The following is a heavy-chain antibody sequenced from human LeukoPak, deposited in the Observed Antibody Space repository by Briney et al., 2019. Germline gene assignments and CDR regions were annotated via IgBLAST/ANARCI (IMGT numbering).Heavy chain of an antibody. Sequence: GGSLRLSCAASGFTFSHYATTWVRQVPGKGLDWVSSISGYTGRTYYTDSVKGRFTISRDNSNNTVYLQMNNLRVEDTALYYCAKFLGGDEKVDAFDVWGQGTRVTVSS. D-gene: IGHD5-12*01. CDR1: GFTFSHYA. J-gene: IGHJ3*01. CDR2: ISGYTGRT. CDR3: AKFLGGDEKVDAFDV. V-gene: IGHV3-23*01.